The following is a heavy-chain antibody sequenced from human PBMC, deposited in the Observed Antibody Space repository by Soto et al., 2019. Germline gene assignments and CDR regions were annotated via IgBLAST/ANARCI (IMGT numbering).Heavy chain of an antibody. CDR3: ARDWRCSGGSCYSYYYGMDV. J-gene: IGHJ6*02. Sequence: PSETLSLTCAVSGGSISSSNWRRLVRDPRGKGLEWIGEIYHSGSTNYNPSLKSRVTISVDKSKNQFSLTLSLATAADTAEYYCARDWRCSGGSCYSYYYGMDVWGQGTTVTVSS. D-gene: IGHD2-15*01. CDR2: IYHSGST. CDR1: GGSISSSNW. V-gene: IGHV4-4*02.